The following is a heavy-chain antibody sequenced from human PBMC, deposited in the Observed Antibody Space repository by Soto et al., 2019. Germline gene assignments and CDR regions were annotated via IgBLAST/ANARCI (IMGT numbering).Heavy chain of an antibody. CDR3: ARDFSYQRFDH. Sequence: GGSLRLSCVASGFTFSSFWMCWIRQTPGKGLEWVANMNQDGSEIAYMDSVKGRFTVSRDNAKNSVYLQMNSLTVEDTAVYFCARDFSYQRFDHWGQGALVTVSS. V-gene: IGHV3-7*01. J-gene: IGHJ4*02. CDR1: GFTFSSFW. D-gene: IGHD3-16*02. CDR2: MNQDGSEI.